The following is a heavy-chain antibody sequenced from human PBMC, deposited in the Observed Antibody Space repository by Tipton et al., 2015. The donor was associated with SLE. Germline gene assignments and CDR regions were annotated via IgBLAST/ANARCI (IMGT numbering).Heavy chain of an antibody. J-gene: IGHJ6*02. D-gene: IGHD4-17*01. CDR3: ATLVGDYESGDYGMDV. V-gene: IGHV4-39*07. Sequence: TLSLTCTVSGDSISSSSYYWGWIRQPPGKGLEWIGTFYYSGNTYFNPSLKSRVTISVDTSKNQFSLRLSSVTAADTAVYYCATLVGDYESGDYGMDVWGQGTSVTVSS. CDR2: FYYSGNT. CDR1: GDSISSSSYY.